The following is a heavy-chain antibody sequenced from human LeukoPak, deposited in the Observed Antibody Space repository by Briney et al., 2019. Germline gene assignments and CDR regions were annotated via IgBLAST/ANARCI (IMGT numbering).Heavy chain of an antibody. CDR1: GGSISSSTYY. V-gene: IGHV4-39*01. J-gene: IGHJ5*02. D-gene: IGHD3-10*01. CDR3: ASTVMVRGALGWFDP. Sequence: SETLSLTCTVSGGSISSSTYYWGWIRQPPGKGLEWIGSIYYSESTYYNPSLKSRVTISVDTSKNQFSLRLNSVTAADTAMYYCASTVMVRGALGWFDPWGQGTLVTVSS. CDR2: IYYSEST.